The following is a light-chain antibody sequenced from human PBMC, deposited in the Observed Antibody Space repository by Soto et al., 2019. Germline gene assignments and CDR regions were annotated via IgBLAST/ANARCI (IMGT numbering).Light chain of an antibody. CDR2: GAS. CDR3: QQYNNWPPMYT. J-gene: IGKJ2*01. CDR1: QSVSSN. V-gene: IGKV3-15*01. Sequence: VMTQSPATLSVSPGERATLSCRASQSVSSNLAWYQQKPGQAPRLLIYGASTRATGIPARFSGSGSGTEFTLTISSLQSEDFAVYYCQQYNNWPPMYTFGQGTKLEIK.